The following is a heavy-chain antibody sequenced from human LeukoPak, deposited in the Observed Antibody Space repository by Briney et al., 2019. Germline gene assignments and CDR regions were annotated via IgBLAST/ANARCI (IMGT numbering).Heavy chain of an antibody. CDR2: ISSSSSTI. D-gene: IGHD2-15*01. Sequence: GGSLRLSCAASGFTFSSYSMNWVRQAPGKGLEWVSYISSSSSTIYYADSVKGRFTISRDNAKNSLYLQMNSLRAEDTAVYYCAKLVVVAAKDAFDIWGQGTMVTVSS. CDR3: AKLVVVAAKDAFDI. V-gene: IGHV3-48*04. CDR1: GFTFSSYS. J-gene: IGHJ3*02.